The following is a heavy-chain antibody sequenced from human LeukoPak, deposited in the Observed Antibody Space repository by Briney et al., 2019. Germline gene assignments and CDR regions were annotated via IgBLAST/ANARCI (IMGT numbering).Heavy chain of an antibody. CDR2: INTDSSDI. CDR3: ARDTFQPGLIDS. Sequence: AGGSLRLSCAASGFTFSNFAMTWVRQAPGKGLEWVSYINTDSSDIHYADSVKGRFTISRDNARNTLYLQLSSLRAEDSAVYYCARDTFQPGLIDSWGQGTLVTVSS. V-gene: IGHV3-21*05. J-gene: IGHJ4*02. D-gene: IGHD2-2*01. CDR1: GFTFSNFA.